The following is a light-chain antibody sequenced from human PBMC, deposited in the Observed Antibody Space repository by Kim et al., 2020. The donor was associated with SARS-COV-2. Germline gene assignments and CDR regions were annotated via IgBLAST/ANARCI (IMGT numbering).Light chain of an antibody. CDR1: SSDVGGYNY. J-gene: IGLJ3*02. Sequence: GKSMTLACTGTSSDVGGYNYVSWYQQHPGKAPKLMIYDVSKRPSGVSNRFSGSKSGNTASLTISGLQAEDEADYYCSSYTSSSTRVFGGGTQLTVL. CDR3: SSYTSSSTRV. CDR2: DVS. V-gene: IGLV2-14*03.